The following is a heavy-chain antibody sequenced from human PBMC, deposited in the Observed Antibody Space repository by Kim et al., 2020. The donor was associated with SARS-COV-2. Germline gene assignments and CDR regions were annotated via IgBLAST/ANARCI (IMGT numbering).Heavy chain of an antibody. CDR3: PRDRAWDVQA. CDR2: INPDGSER. Sequence: GGSLRLSCVVSGFTFSSSSMPWVRQAPGKGLEWVAAINPDGSERYYVDSVKGRFAISRDNAKNLLYLQMNSLRVEDTAVYYCPRDRAWDVQAWRQG. D-gene: IGHD1-26*01. J-gene: IGHJ1*01. V-gene: IGHV3-7*03. CDR1: GFTFSSSS.